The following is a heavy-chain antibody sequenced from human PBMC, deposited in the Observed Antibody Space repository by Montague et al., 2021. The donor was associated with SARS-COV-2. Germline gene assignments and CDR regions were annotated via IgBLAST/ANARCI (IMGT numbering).Heavy chain of an antibody. CDR1: GDSVSSNSAT. CDR2: TYYRSKRYN. CDR3: TSGREGNYNVMDV. V-gene: IGHV6-1*01. D-gene: IGHD1-1*01. Sequence: CAISGDSVSSNSATWNWVRQSPSRGREWLGRTYYRSKRYNDYAVXVRGRVTINPDTSKNQFSLQLNSVTPEDTAIYYCTSGREGNYNVMDVWGQGTTVTVPS. J-gene: IGHJ6*02.